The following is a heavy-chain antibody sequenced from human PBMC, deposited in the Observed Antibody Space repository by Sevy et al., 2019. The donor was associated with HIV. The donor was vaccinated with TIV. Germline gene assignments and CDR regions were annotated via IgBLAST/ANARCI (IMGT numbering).Heavy chain of an antibody. CDR1: GLTFSSYA. CDR2: ISYDGSNK. CDR3: ARDSSGWYRMGGGYDY. V-gene: IGHV3-30-3*01. Sequence: GGSLRLSCAASGLTFSSYAMHWVRQAPGKGLEWVALISYDGSNKYYADSVKGRFTISRDNSKNTLYLQMNSLRAEDTAVYYCARDSSGWYRMGGGYDYWGQGTLVTVSS. D-gene: IGHD6-19*01. J-gene: IGHJ4*02.